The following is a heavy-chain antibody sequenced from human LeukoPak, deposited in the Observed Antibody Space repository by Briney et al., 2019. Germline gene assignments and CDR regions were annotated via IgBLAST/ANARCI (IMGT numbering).Heavy chain of an antibody. V-gene: IGHV3-23*01. CDR2: ISGSGGST. D-gene: IGHD2-21*02. CDR1: GFTFSSYA. J-gene: IGHJ4*02. CDR3: AKLKARKHIVVVTAAPQDY. Sequence: GGPLRLSCAASGFTFSSYAMSWVRQAPGKGLEWVSAISGSGGSTYYADSVKGRFTISRDNSKNTLYLQMNSLRAEDTAVYYCAKLKARKHIVVVTAAPQDYWGQGTLVTVSS.